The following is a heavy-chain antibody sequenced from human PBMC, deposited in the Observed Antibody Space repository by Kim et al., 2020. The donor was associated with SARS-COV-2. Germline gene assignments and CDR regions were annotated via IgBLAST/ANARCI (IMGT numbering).Heavy chain of an antibody. D-gene: IGHD1-26*01. V-gene: IGHV3-33*05. CDR3: ARIVGDDSDAFDI. J-gene: IGHJ3*02. CDR1: GFTFSSYG. CDR2: ISYDGSNK. Sequence: GGSLRLSCAASGFTFSSYGMHWVRQAPGKGLEWVVVISYDGSNKYYADSVKGRFTISRDNSKNTLYLQMNSLRAEDTAVYYCARIVGDDSDAFDIWGQGKMVTVSS.